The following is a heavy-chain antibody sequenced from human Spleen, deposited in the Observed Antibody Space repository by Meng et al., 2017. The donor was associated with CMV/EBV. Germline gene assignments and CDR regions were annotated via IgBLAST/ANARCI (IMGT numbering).Heavy chain of an antibody. V-gene: IGHV4-31*03. Sequence: CTVSGGSISSGGYYWTWIRQHPGKGLEWIGYISYSGSPYCNPSLKSRVTISVDTSKNQFSLKLSSLTAADTAIYCCARDHRGDYVDYWGQGTLVTVSS. J-gene: IGHJ4*02. CDR2: ISYSGSP. D-gene: IGHD4-17*01. CDR1: GGSISSGGYY. CDR3: ARDHRGDYVDY.